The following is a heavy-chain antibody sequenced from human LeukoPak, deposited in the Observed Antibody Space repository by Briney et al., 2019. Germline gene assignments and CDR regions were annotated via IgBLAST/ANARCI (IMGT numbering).Heavy chain of an antibody. Sequence: PSETLSLICAVSVYSISSGYYWGWIRQPPGTGLEWIGSIYHSGSTYYNPSLKSRVTISVDMSKNQFSLKLSSVTAADTAVYYCARRSCSSTSCYPLDAFDIWGQGTMVTVSS. V-gene: IGHV4-38-2*01. CDR1: VYSISSGYY. CDR3: ARRSCSSTSCYPLDAFDI. D-gene: IGHD2-2*01. J-gene: IGHJ3*02. CDR2: IYHSGST.